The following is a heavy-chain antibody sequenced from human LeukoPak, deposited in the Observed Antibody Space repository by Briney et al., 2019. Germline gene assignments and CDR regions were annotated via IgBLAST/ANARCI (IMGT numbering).Heavy chain of an antibody. J-gene: IGHJ3*01. CDR3: AREVGTSRAGLAWFEL. CDR2: IWYDGSNK. D-gene: IGHD4/OR15-4a*01. Sequence: GGSLRLSCAASGFTFSSYGMHWVRQAPGKGLEWVAVIWYDGSNKYYADSVKGRFTISRDNSKNTLYLQMNSLRAEDTAVYYCAREVGTSRAGLAWFELWGQGIMVTVSS. CDR1: GFTFSSYG. V-gene: IGHV3-33*01.